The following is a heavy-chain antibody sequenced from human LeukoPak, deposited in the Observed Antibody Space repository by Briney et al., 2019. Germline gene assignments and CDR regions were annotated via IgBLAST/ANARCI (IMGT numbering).Heavy chain of an antibody. D-gene: IGHD3-22*01. J-gene: IGHJ4*02. CDR2: ISSSGSTI. Sequence: GGSLRLSCAASGFTFSDYYMSWIRQAPGKGLEWVSYISSSGSTIYYADSVKGRFTISRDNAKNSLYLQMNSLRAEDTAVYYCARGEEGGYYYDSSGYSPDDYWGQETLVTVSS. CDR1: GFTFSDYY. CDR3: ARGEEGGYYYDSSGYSPDDY. V-gene: IGHV3-11*01.